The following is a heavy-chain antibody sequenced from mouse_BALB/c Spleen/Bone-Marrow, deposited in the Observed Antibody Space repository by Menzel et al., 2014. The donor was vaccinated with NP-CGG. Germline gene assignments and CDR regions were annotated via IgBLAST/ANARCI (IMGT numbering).Heavy chain of an antibody. CDR3: AREDYGNSWFAY. V-gene: IGHV1-80*01. CDR2: IYPGDDDT. CDR1: GYAISGYW. Sequence: QVQLQQSGAELVRPGSSVKISCKASGYAISGYWMNWVKQRPGQGLEWIGQIYPGDDDTIYNGKFKGKATLTADKSSNTAYVQLSSLTSEDSAVYLCAREDYGNSWFAYWGQGTLVTVSA. J-gene: IGHJ3*01. D-gene: IGHD2-1*01.